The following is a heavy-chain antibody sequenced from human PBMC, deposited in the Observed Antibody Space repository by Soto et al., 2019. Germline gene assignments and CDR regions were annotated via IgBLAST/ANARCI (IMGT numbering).Heavy chain of an antibody. V-gene: IGHV4-39*01. CDR2: IYYSGST. CDR3: ARLPRGVIRDFDY. Sequence: SETLSLTCTVSGGSISSSSYYWGWIRQPPGKGLEWIGSIYYSGSTYYNPSLKSRVTISVDTSKNQFSLKLSSVTAADTAVYYCARLPRGVIRDFDYWGQGTLVTVSS. J-gene: IGHJ4*02. D-gene: IGHD3-3*01. CDR1: GGSISSSSYY.